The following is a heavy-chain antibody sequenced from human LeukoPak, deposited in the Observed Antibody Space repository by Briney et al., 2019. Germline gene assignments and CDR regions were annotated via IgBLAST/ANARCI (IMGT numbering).Heavy chain of an antibody. V-gene: IGHV3-23*01. CDR3: AKAPGWFDP. J-gene: IGHJ5*02. CDR1: GFTFGSYS. Sequence: GGSLRLSCAASGFTFGSYSMTWVRQAPGKGLEWVSAISPSGSSTYYADSVKGRFTISRDNSKNTLYLQMNSLRAEDTAVYYCAKAPGWFDPWGQGTLVTVSS. CDR2: ISPSGSST.